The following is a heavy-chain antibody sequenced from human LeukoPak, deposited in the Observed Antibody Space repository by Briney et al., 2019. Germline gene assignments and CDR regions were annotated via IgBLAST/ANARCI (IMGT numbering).Heavy chain of an antibody. CDR2: IYHSGGT. Sequence: SGTLSLTCAVSGGSISSSNWWSWVRQPPGKGLEWIGEIYHSGGTNYNPSLESRVTISVDKSKNQFSLKLSSVTAADTAVYYCARETGPCSGGSCYSFDYWGQGTLVTVSS. V-gene: IGHV4-4*02. CDR1: GGSISSSNW. D-gene: IGHD2-15*01. CDR3: ARETGPCSGGSCYSFDY. J-gene: IGHJ4*02.